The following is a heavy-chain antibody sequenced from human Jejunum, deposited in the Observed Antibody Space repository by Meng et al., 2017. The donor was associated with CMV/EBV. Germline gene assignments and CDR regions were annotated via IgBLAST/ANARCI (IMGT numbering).Heavy chain of an antibody. CDR2: VSDIGRT. J-gene: IGHJ5*02. D-gene: IGHD3-10*01. Sequence: VSIDSINSYYWNWIRQPPGKGLEWIGYVSDIGRTDYNASLRSRVTMSLDTSNKHFFLKLSSVTAADTAVYYCARGLRGYLLAFDPWGQGSLGTVSS. CDR1: IDSINSYY. V-gene: IGHV4-59*13. CDR3: ARGLRGYLLAFDP.